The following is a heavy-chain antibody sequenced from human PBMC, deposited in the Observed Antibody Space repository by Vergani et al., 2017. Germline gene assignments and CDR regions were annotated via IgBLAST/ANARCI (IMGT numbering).Heavy chain of an antibody. V-gene: IGHV3-64*04. CDR1: GFTFSSYA. Sequence: VQLVESGGGLVQPGGSLRLSCSASGFTFSSYAMHWVRQAPGKGLEYVSAISSNGGSTYYADSVKGRFTISRDNSKNTLYLQMNSLRAEDTAVYYCARDRLYSSSEFDYWGQGTLVTVSS. CDR3: ARDRLYSSSEFDY. D-gene: IGHD6-6*01. CDR2: ISSNGGST. J-gene: IGHJ4*02.